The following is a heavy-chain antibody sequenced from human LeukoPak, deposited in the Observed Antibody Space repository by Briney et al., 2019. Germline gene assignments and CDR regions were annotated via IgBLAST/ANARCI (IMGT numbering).Heavy chain of an antibody. CDR2: IIPILGIA. J-gene: IGHJ6*02. Sequence: SVKVSCKASGGTVSSYAISWVRQAPGQGLEWMGRIIPILGIANYAQKFQGRVTITADKSTSTAYMELSSLRSEDTAVYYCARPWGSGSYSMDVWGQGTTVTVSS. V-gene: IGHV1-69*04. D-gene: IGHD3-10*01. CDR1: GGTVSSYA. CDR3: ARPWGSGSYSMDV.